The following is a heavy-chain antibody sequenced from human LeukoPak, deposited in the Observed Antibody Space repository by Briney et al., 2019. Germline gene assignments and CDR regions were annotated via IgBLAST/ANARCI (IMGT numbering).Heavy chain of an antibody. Sequence: ASVRVSSKRSGYTFTDYYLHWVRQAPGQGLEWVGYINARDGGTSSPQPFRGTVTITPDATSSTVYMDMSRLTSGDTAIYYCAREGNGLLSKDLDYWGQGTLVTVSS. D-gene: IGHD2-15*01. CDR1: GYTFTDYY. V-gene: IGHV1-2*02. J-gene: IGHJ4*02. CDR3: AREGNGLLSKDLDY. CDR2: INARDGGT.